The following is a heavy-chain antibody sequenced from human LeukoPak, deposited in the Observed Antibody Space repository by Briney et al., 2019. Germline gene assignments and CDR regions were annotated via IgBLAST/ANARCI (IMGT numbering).Heavy chain of an antibody. CDR3: AREESGGYFDY. CDR2: ISPTGSST. D-gene: IGHD2-8*02. CDR1: GFTFTNYY. Sequence: ASVNVSCKPSGFTFTNYYMHWVRQAPGQGLECMGLISPTGSSTNYAQKLRGRVTRTRDTSTTTVYMELSSLRSEDTAVYYCAREESGGYFDYWGQGTLVTVSS. J-gene: IGHJ4*02. V-gene: IGHV1-46*01.